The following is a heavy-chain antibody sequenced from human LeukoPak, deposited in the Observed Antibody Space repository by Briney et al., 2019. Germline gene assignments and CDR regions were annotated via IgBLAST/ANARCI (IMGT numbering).Heavy chain of an antibody. CDR1: GFTFSSYS. CDR2: ISSSSSTI. V-gene: IGHV3-48*01. D-gene: IGHD2-2*01. CDR3: ATDIVVVPAAIDAFDI. Sequence: GGSLGLSCAASGFTFSSYSMNWVRQAPGKGLEWVSYISSSSSTIYYADSVKGRFTISRDNAKNSLYLQMNSLRAEDTAVYYCATDIVVVPAAIDAFDIWGQGTMVTVSS. J-gene: IGHJ3*02.